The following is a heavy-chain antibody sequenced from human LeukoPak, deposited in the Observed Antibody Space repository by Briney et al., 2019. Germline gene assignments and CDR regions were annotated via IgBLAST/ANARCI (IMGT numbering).Heavy chain of an antibody. CDR3: AKSTYSGYEPVDY. CDR2: INPSGGST. V-gene: IGHV1-46*01. D-gene: IGHD5-12*01. Sequence: ASVKVSCKASGYSFSTYYVHWVRQAPGQGLEWMGIINPSGGSTSYAQKFHGKVTLTTDTSTDTAYMEFSSLRSEDTAVYYCAKSTYSGYEPVDYWGQGTLVTVSS. CDR1: GYSFSTYY. J-gene: IGHJ4*02.